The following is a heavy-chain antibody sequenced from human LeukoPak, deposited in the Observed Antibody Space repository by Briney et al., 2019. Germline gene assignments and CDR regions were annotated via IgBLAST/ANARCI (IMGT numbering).Heavy chain of an antibody. CDR2: INASGGST. J-gene: IGHJ4*02. CDR1: GYSFTSYY. V-gene: IGHV1-46*01. Sequence: GASVKVSCKASGYSFTSYYMHWVRQAPGQGVEWMGLINASGGSTSYAQKFQGRVTMIRDTSTSTVYMQLSSMRSEDTAVYYCARGPPIVGAGGFDYWGQGTLVTVSS. D-gene: IGHD1-26*01. CDR3: ARGPPIVGAGGFDY.